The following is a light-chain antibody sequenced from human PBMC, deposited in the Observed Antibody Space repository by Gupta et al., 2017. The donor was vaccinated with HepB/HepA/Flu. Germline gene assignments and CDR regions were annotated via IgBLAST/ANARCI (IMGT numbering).Light chain of an antibody. CDR1: HDIATY. CDR2: SAS. V-gene: IGKV1-27*01. Sequence: DIQMTQSPSSLSASVGDRVTITCRASHDIATYLAWYQQQSGKVPRLLVYSASTLQSGVPSRFSGSGSGTDFTLSISSLQPEDVATYYCQKYNSAPLTFGGGTKVEIK. CDR3: QKYNSAPLT. J-gene: IGKJ4*01.